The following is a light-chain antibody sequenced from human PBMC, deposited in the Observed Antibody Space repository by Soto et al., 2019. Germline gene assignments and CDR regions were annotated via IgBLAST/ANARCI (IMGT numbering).Light chain of an antibody. CDR2: DAS. CDR1: QSLSSGY. CDR3: QQRGNWPLT. J-gene: IGKJ4*01. Sequence: EIVLTQSPGTLSLSPGERVTLSCRASQSLSSGYLAWYQQKFGQAPRLLIYDASRRATGIPERFSGSGSGTDFTLTISSLEPEDFAVYYCQQRGNWPLTFGGGTKVDIK. V-gene: IGKV3D-20*02.